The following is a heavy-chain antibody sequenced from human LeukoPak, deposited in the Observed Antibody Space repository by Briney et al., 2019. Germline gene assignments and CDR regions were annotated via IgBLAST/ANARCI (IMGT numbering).Heavy chain of an antibody. J-gene: IGHJ4*02. Sequence: SETLSLTCAVSGGSLSTYYWSWIRQPLGEGLEWIGEINHRGTTNYSPSLRSRVTISVDTSKNQFSLTLRSVTAADTAMYYCARVPLRWLTPFDYWGQGTLVTVSS. CDR1: GGSLSTYY. D-gene: IGHD4-17*01. V-gene: IGHV4-34*01. CDR2: INHRGTT. CDR3: ARVPLRWLTPFDY.